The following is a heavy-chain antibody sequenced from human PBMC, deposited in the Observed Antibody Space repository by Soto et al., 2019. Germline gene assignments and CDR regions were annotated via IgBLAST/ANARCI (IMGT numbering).Heavy chain of an antibody. Sequence: QLQLQESGPGLVKPSETLSLTCTVSGGSISSSSYYWGWIRQPPGKGLEWIGSIYYSGSTYYNPSLKSRVTISVDTSKKQFSLKLSSVTAADTAVYYCARANYYDGSGYLDYWGQGTLVTVSS. D-gene: IGHD3-22*01. CDR2: IYYSGST. CDR1: GGSISSSSYY. CDR3: ARANYYDGSGYLDY. J-gene: IGHJ4*02. V-gene: IGHV4-39*01.